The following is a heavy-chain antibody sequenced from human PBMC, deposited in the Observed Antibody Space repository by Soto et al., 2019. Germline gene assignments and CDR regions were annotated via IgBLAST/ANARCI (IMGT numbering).Heavy chain of an antibody. V-gene: IGHV3-7*03. CDR3: ARDALRITMVPGAFDI. Sequence: GGSLRLSCAASGFTFSSYWMSWVRQAPGKGLEWVANIKQDGSEKYYVDSVKGRFTISRDNAKNSLYLQMNSLGAEDTAVYYCARDALRITMVPGAFDIWGQGTMVTVSS. J-gene: IGHJ3*02. CDR2: IKQDGSEK. CDR1: GFTFSSYW. D-gene: IGHD3-10*01.